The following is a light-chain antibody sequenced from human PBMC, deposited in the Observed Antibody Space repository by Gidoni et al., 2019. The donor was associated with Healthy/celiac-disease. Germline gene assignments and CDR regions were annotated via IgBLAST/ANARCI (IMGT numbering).Light chain of an antibody. J-gene: IGKJ5*01. V-gene: IGKV3-11*01. CDR1: QSVSSY. CDR2: DAS. Sequence: EIVLTQSPATLSLSPGERATLSCSASQSVSSYLAWYQQKPGQAPRLLIYDASHRATGIPARFSGSGSGTDFTLTISSLEPEDFAVYYCQQRSNWPPNFGQGTRLEIK. CDR3: QQRSNWPPN.